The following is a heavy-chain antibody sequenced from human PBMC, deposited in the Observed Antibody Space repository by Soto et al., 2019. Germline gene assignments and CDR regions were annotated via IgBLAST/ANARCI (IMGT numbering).Heavy chain of an antibody. CDR3: PRGQTGVVATH. J-gene: IGHJ4*02. Sequence: QVQLQQWGAGLLKPAETLSLTCVVYGGSFSGYYWSWIRQPPGKGLEWIGEIKDGGLTNYSPSLQTRATISNDTPHNQFSLKLHSVTAADTAVYYCPRGQTGVVATHGDQGALVTVSS. CDR2: IKDGGLT. D-gene: IGHD5-12*01. CDR1: GGSFSGYY. V-gene: IGHV4-34*01.